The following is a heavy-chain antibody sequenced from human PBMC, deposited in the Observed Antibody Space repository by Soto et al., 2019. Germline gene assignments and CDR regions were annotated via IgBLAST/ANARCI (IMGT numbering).Heavy chain of an antibody. CDR2: INPILCTA. Sequence: SSVKVSCNASRGTFINYASRWVRQPPRRGLERTRGINPILCTANNAQKFQGSVTIAADESTSTADMELSSLRSEDTAVYYCAPSYCSSTSSYCSHGMDVWGQGTRVTVSS. J-gene: IGHJ6*02. V-gene: IGHV1-69*13. CDR1: RGTFINYA. D-gene: IGHD2-2*01. CDR3: APSYCSSTSSYCSHGMDV.